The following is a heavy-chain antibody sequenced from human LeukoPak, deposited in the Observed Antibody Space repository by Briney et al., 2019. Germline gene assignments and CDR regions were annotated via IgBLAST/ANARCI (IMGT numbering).Heavy chain of an antibody. V-gene: IGHV4-61*02. CDR3: ARDPYVVVTATTDDY. Sequence: PSVTLSLTCTVSGGSISSGSYYWSWIRQPAGKGLEWIGRIYTSGSTNYNPSLKSRVTISVDTSKNQFSLKLSSVTAADTAVYYCARDPYVVVTATTDDYWGQETLVTVSS. CDR2: IYTSGST. CDR1: GGSISSGSYY. J-gene: IGHJ4*02. D-gene: IGHD2-21*02.